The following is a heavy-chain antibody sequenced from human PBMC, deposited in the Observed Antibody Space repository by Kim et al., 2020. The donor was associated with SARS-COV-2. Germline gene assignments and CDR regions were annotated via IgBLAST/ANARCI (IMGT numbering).Heavy chain of an antibody. CDR1: GGSITSTYYY. Sequence: SETLSLTCNVSGGSITSTYYYWGWIRQPPGKGLEWIGSVYYTGSTYYNPSLKSRVAISVDTSKNPFSLKLTSVTAADTAVYYCARPYTSGTYDNWGQGTL. V-gene: IGHV4-39*01. CDR2: VYYTGST. CDR3: ARPYTSGTYDN. D-gene: IGHD6-19*01. J-gene: IGHJ4*02.